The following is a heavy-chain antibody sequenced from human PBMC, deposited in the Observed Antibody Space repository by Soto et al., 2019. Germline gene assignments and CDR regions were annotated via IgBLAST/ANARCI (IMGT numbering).Heavy chain of an antibody. CDR3: ARPFAAQTVAGFDS. D-gene: IGHD6-19*01. CDR1: GGSLSSGSYY. V-gene: IGHV4-39*01. Sequence: QLQLQESGPGLVKPSETLTLTCTVSGGSLSSGSYYWGWIRQPPGKGLEWIGSIPYSGNTYYNPSLKSRVTLSVDASKNEFSLTLRSVTAADTAVYYCARPFAAQTVAGFDSWGQGTRVTVSS. CDR2: IPYSGNT. J-gene: IGHJ4*02.